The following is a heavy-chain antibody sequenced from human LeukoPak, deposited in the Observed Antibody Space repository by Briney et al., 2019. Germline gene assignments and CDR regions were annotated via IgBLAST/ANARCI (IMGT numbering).Heavy chain of an antibody. Sequence: GGSLRLSCASSGFTFSDYYMSWIRQAPGKGLEWLSYISGSSSIIYYADSVKGRFTISRDNAKNSLFLQLDSLRAEDTAVHYCARDRGFSGYDPSDFWGQGTLVTVSS. D-gene: IGHD5-12*01. J-gene: IGHJ4*02. CDR2: ISGSSSII. CDR1: GFTFSDYY. V-gene: IGHV3-11*04. CDR3: ARDRGFSGYDPSDF.